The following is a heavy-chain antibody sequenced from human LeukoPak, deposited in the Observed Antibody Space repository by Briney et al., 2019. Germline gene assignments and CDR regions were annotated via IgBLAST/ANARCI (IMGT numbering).Heavy chain of an antibody. Sequence: ASVKVSCKVSGYTLTELSMHWVRQAPGKGLEWMGGFDPEDGETIYAQKFQGRVTMTEDTSTDTAYMELSSLRSEDTAVYHCATTHMPDCTNGVCYPYFDYWGQGTLVTVSS. CDR3: ATTHMPDCTNGVCYPYFDY. V-gene: IGHV1-24*01. D-gene: IGHD2-8*01. CDR2: FDPEDGET. J-gene: IGHJ4*02. CDR1: GYTLTELS.